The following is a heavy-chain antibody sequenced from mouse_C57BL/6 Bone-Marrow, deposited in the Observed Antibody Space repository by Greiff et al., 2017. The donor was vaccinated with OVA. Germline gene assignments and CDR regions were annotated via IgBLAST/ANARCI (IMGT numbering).Heavy chain of an antibody. CDR3: AKNGRGSSFYFDY. J-gene: IGHJ2*01. D-gene: IGHD1-1*01. CDR1: GFSLTSYG. Sequence: VMLVESGPGLVQPSQSLSITCTVSGFSLTSYGVHWVRQSPGKGLEWLGVIWRGGSTDYNAAFMSRLSITKDNSKSQVFFKMNSLQADDTAIYYCAKNGRGSSFYFDYWGQGTTLTVSS. V-gene: IGHV2-5*01. CDR2: IWRGGST.